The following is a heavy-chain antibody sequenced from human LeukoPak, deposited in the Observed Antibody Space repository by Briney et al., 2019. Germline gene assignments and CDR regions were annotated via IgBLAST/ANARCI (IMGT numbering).Heavy chain of an antibody. CDR3: ARESYYGGGLTP. CDR1: GFTFSASW. CDR2: LNSDGRST. Sequence: PGGSLRLPCAASGFTFSASWMHWVRQVPGKGLVWVSRLNSDGRSTEYADFVKGRFTVSRDNAKSTLYLQMDSLRAEDTAVYYCARESYYGGGLTPWGQGTRVTVSS. V-gene: IGHV3-74*01. J-gene: IGHJ5*02. D-gene: IGHD3-10*01.